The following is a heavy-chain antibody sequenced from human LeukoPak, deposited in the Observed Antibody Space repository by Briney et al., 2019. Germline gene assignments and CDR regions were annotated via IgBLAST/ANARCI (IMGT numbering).Heavy chain of an antibody. J-gene: IGHJ4*02. Sequence: ASVKVSCKASGYTFTGYYMHWVRQAPGQGLEWMGWINPNSGGTNYAQKFQGRVTMTRDTSISTAYMELSRLRSDDTAVYYRARDVEMATIHFDYWGQGTLVTVSS. CDR1: GYTFTGYY. CDR2: INPNSGGT. D-gene: IGHD5-24*01. V-gene: IGHV1-2*02. CDR3: ARDVEMATIHFDY.